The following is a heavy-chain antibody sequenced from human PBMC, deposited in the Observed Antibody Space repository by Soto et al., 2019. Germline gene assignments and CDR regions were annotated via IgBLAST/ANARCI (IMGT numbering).Heavy chain of an antibody. J-gene: IGHJ6*02. CDR3: ASIYSGYDSYSYYYGMDV. CDR1: GFTFSSYA. CDR2: ISYDGSNK. D-gene: IGHD5-12*01. V-gene: IGHV3-30-3*01. Sequence: PGGSLRLSCAASGFTFSSYAMHWVRQAPGKGLEWVAVISYDGSNKYYADSVKGRFTISRDNSKNTLYLQMNSLRAEDTAVYYCASIYSGYDSYSYYYGMDVWGQGNTVTVSS.